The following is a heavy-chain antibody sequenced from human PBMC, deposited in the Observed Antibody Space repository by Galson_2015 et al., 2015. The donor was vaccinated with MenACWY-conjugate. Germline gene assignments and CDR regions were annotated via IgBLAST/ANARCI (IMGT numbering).Heavy chain of an antibody. CDR1: GFTFSNYN. V-gene: IGHV3-21*01. CDR2: ISSTGSYI. CDR3: AKGTTASRPNWFDP. Sequence: SLRLSCAASGFTFSNYNMNWVRQTPGKGLEWVSCISSTGSYIYYADSLKGRFTISRDNAKNSLYLQMNSLTSEDTAVYYCAKGTTASRPNWFDPWGQGTLVTVPS. J-gene: IGHJ5*02. D-gene: IGHD6-6*01.